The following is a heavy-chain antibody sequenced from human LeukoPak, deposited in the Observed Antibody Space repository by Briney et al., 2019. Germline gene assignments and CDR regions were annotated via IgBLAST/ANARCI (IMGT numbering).Heavy chain of an antibody. V-gene: IGHV3-30-3*01. CDR1: GFTFSSYA. J-gene: IGHJ6*03. Sequence: GRSLRLSCAASGFTFSSYAMHWVRQAPGKGLEWVAVISYDGSNKYYADSVKGRFTISRDNSKNTLYLQMNSLRAEDTAVYYCARESNVVVPAAKLYYYYYMDVWGKGTTVTVSS. CDR3: ARESNVVVPAAKLYYYYYMDV. CDR2: ISYDGSNK. D-gene: IGHD2-2*01.